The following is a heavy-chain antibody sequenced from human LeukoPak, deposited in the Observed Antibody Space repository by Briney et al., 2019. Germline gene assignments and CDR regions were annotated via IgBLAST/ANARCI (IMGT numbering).Heavy chain of an antibody. Sequence: GGSLRLSCAASGFTFSSYNMHWVRQATGKGLEWVSAIGTAGDTYYPGSVKGRFTISSENAKNSLYLQMNSLRAGDTAVYYCARDSGDYYMDVWGKGTTVTVSS. J-gene: IGHJ6*03. CDR2: IGTAGDT. D-gene: IGHD2-21*01. CDR3: ARDSGDYYMDV. V-gene: IGHV3-13*01. CDR1: GFTFSSYN.